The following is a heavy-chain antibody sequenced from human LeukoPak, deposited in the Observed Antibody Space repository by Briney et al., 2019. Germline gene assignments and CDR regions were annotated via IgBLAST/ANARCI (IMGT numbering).Heavy chain of an antibody. CDR2: ISSSGSTI. D-gene: IGHD2-2*01. CDR3: ARATLYQLLYYYHYMDV. J-gene: IGHJ6*03. CDR1: GFTFSDYY. Sequence: GGSLRLSCAASGFTFSDYYMSWIRQAPGKGLEWVSYISSSGSTIYYADSVKGRFTISRDNAKNSLYLQMNSLRAEDTAVYYCARATLYQLLYYYHYMDVWGKGTTVTVSS. V-gene: IGHV3-11*01.